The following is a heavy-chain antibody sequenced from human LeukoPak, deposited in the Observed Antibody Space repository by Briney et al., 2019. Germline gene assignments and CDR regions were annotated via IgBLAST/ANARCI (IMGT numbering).Heavy chain of an antibody. V-gene: IGHV5-51*01. D-gene: IGHD3-22*01. CDR2: IYPGDSDT. CDR3: ARTYYYDSSALTLVGEYGMDV. J-gene: IGHJ6*02. CDR1: GYSFTSYW. Sequence: GESLKISCKGSGYSFTSYWIGWVRQMPGKGLEWMGIIYPGDSDTRYSPSFQGQVTISADKSISTAYLQWSSLKASDTAMYYCARTYYYDSSALTLVGEYGMDVWGQGTTVTVSS.